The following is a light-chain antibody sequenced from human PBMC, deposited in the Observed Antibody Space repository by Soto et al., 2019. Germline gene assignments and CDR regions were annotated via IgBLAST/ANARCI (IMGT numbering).Light chain of an antibody. CDR2: LGS. Sequence: ETVMTQSPLSLPVTPGEPASISCRSSQSLLHSNGYNYLDWYLQKPGQSPQLLIYLGSNRASGVTDRFSGSGSGTDFTLKISRVEAEDVGVYYCMQALHTPLTFGGGTKVEIK. V-gene: IGKV2-28*01. CDR1: QSLLHSNGYNY. CDR3: MQALHTPLT. J-gene: IGKJ4*01.